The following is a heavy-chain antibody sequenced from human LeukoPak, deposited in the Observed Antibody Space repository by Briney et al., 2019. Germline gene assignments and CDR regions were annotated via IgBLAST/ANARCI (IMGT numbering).Heavy chain of an antibody. D-gene: IGHD1-26*01. CDR3: ARATWELLGERFDY. Sequence: SETLSLTCTVSGGSISSGSYYWSWIRQPAGKGLEWIGRIYTSGSTNYNPSLKSRVTISVDTSMNQFSLKLSSVTAADTAVYYCARATWELLGERFDYWGQGTLVTVSS. CDR2: IYTSGST. J-gene: IGHJ4*02. CDR1: GGSISSGSYY. V-gene: IGHV4-61*02.